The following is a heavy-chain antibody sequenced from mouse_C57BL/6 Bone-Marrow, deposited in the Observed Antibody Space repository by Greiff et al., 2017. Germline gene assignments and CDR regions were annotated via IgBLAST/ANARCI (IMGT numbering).Heavy chain of an antibody. CDR1: GFTFSDYY. J-gene: IGHJ2*01. V-gene: IGHV5-16*01. Sequence: EVQLVESEGGLVQPGSSMKLSCTASGFTFSDYYMAWVRQVPEKGLEWVANINYDGSSTYYLDSLKSRFIISRDNAKNILYLQMCSLKSEDTATYYCAKVTTVLDYWGQGTTLTVSS. D-gene: IGHD1-1*01. CDR2: INYDGSST. CDR3: AKVTTVLDY.